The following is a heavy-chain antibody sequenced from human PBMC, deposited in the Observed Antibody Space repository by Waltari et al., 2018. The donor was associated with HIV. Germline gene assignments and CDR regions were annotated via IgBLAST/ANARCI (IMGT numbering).Heavy chain of an antibody. D-gene: IGHD2-21*02. CDR3: GLALVVYCGGDCHYYYGMDV. CDR1: GGSISSSSYY. CDR2: IYYSGST. V-gene: IGHV4-39*01. J-gene: IGHJ6*02. Sequence: QLQLQESGPGLVKPSETLSLTCTVSGGSISSSSYYWGWIRQPPGKGLEWIGSIYYSGSTYYNPSLKSRVTISVDTSKNQFSLKLSSVTAADTAVYYCGLALVVYCGGDCHYYYGMDVWGQGTTVTVSS.